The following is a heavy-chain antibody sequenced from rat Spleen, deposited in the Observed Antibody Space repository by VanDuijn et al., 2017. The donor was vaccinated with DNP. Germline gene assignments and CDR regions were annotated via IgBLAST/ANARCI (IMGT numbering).Heavy chain of an antibody. CDR3: ARHVSGITYWYFDF. D-gene: IGHD1-1*01. J-gene: IGHJ1*01. CDR1: GLTFSGSA. Sequence: EVQLVESGGGLVQPGRSLKLSCTASGLTFSGSAMAWVRQTPEKGLEWVATIGSDGSRTYYRDSVKGRFTISREKAKGTLYLQMDSLRSEDTATYYCARHVSGITYWYFDFWSPGTMVVVSS. V-gene: IGHV5-17*01. CDR2: IGSDGSRT.